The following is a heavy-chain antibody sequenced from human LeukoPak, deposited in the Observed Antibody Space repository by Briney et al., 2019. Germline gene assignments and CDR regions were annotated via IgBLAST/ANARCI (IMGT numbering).Heavy chain of an antibody. J-gene: IGHJ4*02. CDR2: IYSGGST. CDR1: GFTFSSYA. V-gene: IGHV3-53*04. D-gene: IGHD1-26*01. Sequence: GGSLRLSCAASGFTFSSYAMSWVRQAPGKGLEWVSVIYSGGSTYYADSVKGRFTISRHNSKNTLYLQMNSLRAEDTAVYYCARDQMGATGYWGQGTLVTVSS. CDR3: ARDQMGATGY.